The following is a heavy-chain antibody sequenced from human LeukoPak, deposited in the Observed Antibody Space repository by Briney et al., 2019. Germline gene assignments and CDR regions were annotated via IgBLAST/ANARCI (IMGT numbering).Heavy chain of an antibody. CDR2: ISYDGSNK. Sequence: GGSLRLSCAASGFTFSSYAMHWVRQAPGKGLEWVAVISYDGSNKYYADSVKGRFTISRDNSKNTLYLQMNSLRAEDTAVYYCARVVRGGAYFDYWGQGTLITVSS. J-gene: IGHJ4*02. D-gene: IGHD3-16*01. CDR1: GFTFSSYA. CDR3: ARVVRGGAYFDY. V-gene: IGHV3-30-3*01.